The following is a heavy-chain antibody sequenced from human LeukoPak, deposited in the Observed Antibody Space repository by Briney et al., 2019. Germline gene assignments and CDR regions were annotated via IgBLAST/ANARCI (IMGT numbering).Heavy chain of an antibody. CDR2: IYYSGST. CDR3: ARQAITLLTLAMDV. CDR1: GGSISSSSYY. Sequence: TSETLSLTCTVSGGSISSSSYYWGWIRQPPGKGLEWIGSIYYSGSTYYHPSLKSRVTISVDTSKNQFSLKLSSVTAADTAVYYCARQAITLLTLAMDVWGKGTTVTVSS. D-gene: IGHD3-3*01. J-gene: IGHJ6*03. V-gene: IGHV4-39*01.